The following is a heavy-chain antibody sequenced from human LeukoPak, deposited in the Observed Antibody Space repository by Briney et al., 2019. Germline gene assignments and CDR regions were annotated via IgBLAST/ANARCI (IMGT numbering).Heavy chain of an antibody. CDR2: ISYDGSNK. V-gene: IGHV3-30-3*01. J-gene: IGHJ4*02. CDR1: GFTFSSYA. CDR3: ARGTYSSSWGDFFDY. Sequence: GGSLRLSCAASGFTFSSYAMHWVRQAPGKGLEWVAVISYDGSNKYYADSVKGRFTISRDNAKNSLYLQMNSLRAEDTAVYYCARGTYSSSWGDFFDYWGQGTLVTVSS. D-gene: IGHD6-13*01.